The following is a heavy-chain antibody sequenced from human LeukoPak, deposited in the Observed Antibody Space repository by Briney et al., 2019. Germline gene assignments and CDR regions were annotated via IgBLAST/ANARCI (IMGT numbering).Heavy chain of an antibody. Sequence: PGGSLRLSCAASGFTFSSYWLHWVRQAPGAGLVWVSRINSDGSSITYADSVKGRFTISRDNAKNTLYLQMNSLRVEDTAVYDCAREGRVSGYDFDCWGQETLVTVSS. J-gene: IGHJ4*02. CDR1: GFTFSSYW. CDR2: INSDGSSI. V-gene: IGHV3-74*03. D-gene: IGHD5-12*01. CDR3: AREGRVSGYDFDC.